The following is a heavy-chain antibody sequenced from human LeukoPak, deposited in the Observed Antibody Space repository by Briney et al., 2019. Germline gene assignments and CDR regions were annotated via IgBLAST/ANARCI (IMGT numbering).Heavy chain of an antibody. J-gene: IGHJ4*02. D-gene: IGHD5-12*01. CDR3: TTAYIAATKDFDY. Sequence: GGSLRLSCAASGFTFSYAWMNWVRQAPGKGLEWVGRIRSKTDGGTTDYAASVKGRFTIPRDDSKNTLYLQMNSLKTEDTAVYYCTTAYIAATKDFDYWGQGTLVSVSS. CDR2: IRSKTDGGTT. CDR1: GFTFSYAW. V-gene: IGHV3-15*01.